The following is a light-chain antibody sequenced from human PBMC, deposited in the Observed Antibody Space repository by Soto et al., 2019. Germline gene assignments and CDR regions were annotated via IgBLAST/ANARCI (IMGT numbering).Light chain of an antibody. J-gene: IGKJ4*01. CDR1: QSVSSY. CDR2: DAS. V-gene: IGKV3-11*01. CDR3: QQRSSWPLT. Sequence: EIVLTQPPATQSSSPGERATLSCRASQSVSSYLAWYQQKPGQAPRLLIYDASNRATGIPARFSGSGSGTDFTLTISSLEPEDFAVYYCQQRSSWPLTFGGGTKVEIK.